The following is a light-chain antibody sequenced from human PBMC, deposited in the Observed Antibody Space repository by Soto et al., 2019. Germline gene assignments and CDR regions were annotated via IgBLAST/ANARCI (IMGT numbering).Light chain of an antibody. V-gene: IGKV1-39*01. J-gene: IGKJ4*01. Sequence: DIQMTQSPSSLSASVGDRVTITCRASQSISSYLNWYQQKPGKAPKLLTYAASSLQSGVPSRFGGSGSGTDFTLTISSLQPEDFATYYCQQSLRTFGGGTKVEIK. CDR1: QSISSY. CDR3: QQSLRT. CDR2: AAS.